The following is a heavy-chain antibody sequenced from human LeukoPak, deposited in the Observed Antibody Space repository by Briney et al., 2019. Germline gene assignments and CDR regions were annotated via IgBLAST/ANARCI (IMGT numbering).Heavy chain of an antibody. CDR1: GYTFTNYP. Sequence: ASVKVSCKASGYTFTNYPMIWVRQAPGQGLEWMGWISTNTGNPTLAQGFTGRFVFSLDTSVGTTYLQISGLKTEDTAVYYCARGGYSRGQGSPFDYWGQGTLVTVSS. CDR2: ISTNTGNP. CDR3: ARGGYSRGQGSPFDY. J-gene: IGHJ4*02. D-gene: IGHD6-19*01. V-gene: IGHV7-4-1*02.